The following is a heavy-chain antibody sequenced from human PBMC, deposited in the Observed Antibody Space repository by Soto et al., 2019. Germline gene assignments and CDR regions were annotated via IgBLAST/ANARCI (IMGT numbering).Heavy chain of an antibody. Sequence: PGGSLRLSCAASGFTFSDYYMSWIRQAPGKGLEWVSYISSSSSYTNYADSVKGRFTISRDNAKNSLYLQMNSLRAEDTAVYYCARDRDCSGGSCFFDYWGQGTLVTVSS. V-gene: IGHV3-11*06. CDR3: ARDRDCSGGSCFFDY. J-gene: IGHJ4*02. D-gene: IGHD2-15*01. CDR1: GFTFSDYY. CDR2: ISSSSSYT.